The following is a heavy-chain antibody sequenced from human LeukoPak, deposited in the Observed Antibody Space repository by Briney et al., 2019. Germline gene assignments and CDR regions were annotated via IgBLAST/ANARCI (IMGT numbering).Heavy chain of an antibody. Sequence: ASVKVSCKGSGYTFTGYYMHWVRQAPGQRLEWMGWINPNNGGTKYAQNFQGRVTMTRDTSISTAYMELDRLRFDDTAVYYCARDSGEVPDYWGQGTLVTVSS. CDR1: GYTFTGYY. D-gene: IGHD3-10*01. CDR2: INPNNGGT. V-gene: IGHV1-2*02. J-gene: IGHJ4*02. CDR3: ARDSGEVPDY.